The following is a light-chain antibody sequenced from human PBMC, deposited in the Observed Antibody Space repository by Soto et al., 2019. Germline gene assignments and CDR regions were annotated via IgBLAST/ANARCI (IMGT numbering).Light chain of an antibody. CDR2: EVT. V-gene: IGLV2-14*03. CDR1: SSDVGGHNY. J-gene: IGLJ1*01. CDR3: SSYTFTSTLYV. Sequence: QSVLTQPASVSGSPGQSITISCTGSSSDVGGHNYVSWYQQHPGKAPRLMIYEVTKRPSGVSNRFSGSKSGNTASLTISGLQAEDEADYYCSSYTFTSTLYVCGTGTKVTVL.